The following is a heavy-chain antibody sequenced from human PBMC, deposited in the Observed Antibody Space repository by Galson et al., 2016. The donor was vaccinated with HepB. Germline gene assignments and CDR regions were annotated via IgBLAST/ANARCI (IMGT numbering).Heavy chain of an antibody. Sequence: SLRLSCAASGFSVSKFYLIWVRQAPGEGLEWVSHISVGGGKTYYADSVKGRLTISRDNSKNMLYVQISSLRAEDTAVYYCAKAGRDGFKIHFDFWGQGTLVSVSS. J-gene: IGHJ4*02. CDR2: ISVGGGKT. CDR1: GFSVSKFY. CDR3: AKAGRDGFKIHFDF. D-gene: IGHD5-24*01. V-gene: IGHV3-23*01.